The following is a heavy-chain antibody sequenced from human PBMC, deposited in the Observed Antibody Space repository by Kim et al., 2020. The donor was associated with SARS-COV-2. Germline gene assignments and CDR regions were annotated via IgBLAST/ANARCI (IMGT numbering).Heavy chain of an antibody. J-gene: IGHJ4*02. D-gene: IGHD4-17*01. Sequence: SETLSLTCTVSGGSISSYYWSWIRQPPGKGLEWIGYIYYSGSTNYNPSLKSRVTISVDTSKNQFSLKLSSVTAADTAVYYCARGDYGGLLDYWGQGTLVTVSS. V-gene: IGHV4-59*13. CDR2: IYYSGST. CDR1: GGSISSYY. CDR3: ARGDYGGLLDY.